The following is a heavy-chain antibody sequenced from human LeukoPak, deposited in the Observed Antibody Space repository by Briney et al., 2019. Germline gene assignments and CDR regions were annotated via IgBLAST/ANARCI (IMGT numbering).Heavy chain of an antibody. D-gene: IGHD2-2*01. CDR1: GFTFSSYG. V-gene: IGHV3-30*02. Sequence: GGSLRLSCAASGFTFSSYGMHWVRQAPGKGLEWVAFIRYDGSNKYYADSVKGRFTISRDNSKNTLYLQMNSLRAEDTAVYYCAKVAQAYCSSTSCSPPDYWGQGTLVTVSS. J-gene: IGHJ4*02. CDR2: IRYDGSNK. CDR3: AKVAQAYCSSTSCSPPDY.